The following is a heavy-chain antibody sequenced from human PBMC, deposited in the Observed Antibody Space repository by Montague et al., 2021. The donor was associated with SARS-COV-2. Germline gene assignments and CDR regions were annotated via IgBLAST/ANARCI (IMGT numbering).Heavy chain of an antibody. V-gene: IGHV3-48*04. CDR1: GFTFSRYS. Sequence: SLRLSFAASGFTFSRYSMNWVRQAPGKGLEWVSYISSSSSTIYYADSVKGRFTISRDNAKNSLYLQMNSLRAEDTAVYYCARDLRWGYYDILTGYYRPLDYWGQGTLVTVSS. CDR2: ISSSSSTI. CDR3: ARDLRWGYYDILTGYYRPLDY. D-gene: IGHD3-9*01. J-gene: IGHJ4*02.